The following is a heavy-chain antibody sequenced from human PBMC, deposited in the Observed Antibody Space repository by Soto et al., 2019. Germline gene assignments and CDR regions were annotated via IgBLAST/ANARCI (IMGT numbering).Heavy chain of an antibody. V-gene: IGHV4-59*11. CDR2: VSYSGST. CDR3: ARVPYP. Sequence: SETLSLTCSVSGGSMNRHYWSWIRQPPGKGLEWIGYVSYSGSTTYNPSLESRVTMSLGPSRNQFSLKLSSVTAADTAVYYCARVPYPWGQGTLVTVSS. CDR1: GGSMNRHY. J-gene: IGHJ5*02.